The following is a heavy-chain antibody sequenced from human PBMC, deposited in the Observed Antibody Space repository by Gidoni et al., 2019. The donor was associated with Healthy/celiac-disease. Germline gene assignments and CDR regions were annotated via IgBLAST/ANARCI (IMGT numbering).Heavy chain of an antibody. CDR3: TTDDLWGVDAFDI. CDR1: GFTFSNAW. Sequence: EVQLVESGGGLVKPGGSLRLSCAASGFTFSNAWMSWVRQAPGKGLEWVGRIKSKTDGGTTDYAAPVKGRFTISRDDSKNTLYLQMNSLKTEDTAVYYCTTDDLWGVDAFDIWGQGTMVTVSS. CDR2: IKSKTDGGTT. D-gene: IGHD3-16*01. J-gene: IGHJ3*02. V-gene: IGHV3-15*01.